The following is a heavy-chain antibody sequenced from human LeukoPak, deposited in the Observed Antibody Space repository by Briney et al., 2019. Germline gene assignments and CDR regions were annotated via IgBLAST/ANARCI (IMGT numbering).Heavy chain of an antibody. Sequence: ASVKVSCKASGYTFTSCGISGWRQAPGQGLQGMGWISAYNGNTNYAQKLKSRVTMTTDTSTSTSYMKLSSVSVAATAVYSSPRQEQLAPPYYYYYMDVWGKGTTVTVSS. CDR2: ISAYNGNT. D-gene: IGHD6-6*01. J-gene: IGHJ6*03. V-gene: IGHV1-18*01. CDR1: GYTFTSCG. CDR3: PRQEQLAPPYYYYYMDV.